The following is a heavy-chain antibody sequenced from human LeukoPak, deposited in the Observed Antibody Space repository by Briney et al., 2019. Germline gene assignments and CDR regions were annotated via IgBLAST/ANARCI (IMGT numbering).Heavy chain of an antibody. CDR1: GGSFSGYY. Sequence: PSETLSLTCAVYGGSFSGYYWSWIRQPPGKGLEWIGRIYTSGSTNYNPSLKSRVTISVDTSKNQFSLKLSSVTAADTAVYYCARDLIPHYMDVWGKGTTVTISS. CDR2: IYTSGST. CDR3: ARDLIPHYMDV. V-gene: IGHV4-59*10. D-gene: IGHD2-21*01. J-gene: IGHJ6*03.